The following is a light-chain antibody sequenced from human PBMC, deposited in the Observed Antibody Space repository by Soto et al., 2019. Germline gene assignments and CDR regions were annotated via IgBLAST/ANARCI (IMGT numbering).Light chain of an antibody. CDR2: SAS. CDR3: QKYNTVPAT. J-gene: IGKJ5*01. CDR1: QGIGNS. V-gene: IGKV1-27*01. Sequence: DLQMTQSPPSLSASVGDRVTITCRASQGIGNSLAWYQQKPGTVPKLLIYSASTLQSGVPSRFSGSGSGTDFTLTISSLQPEDVAAYYCQKYNTVPATFGQGTRLAIK.